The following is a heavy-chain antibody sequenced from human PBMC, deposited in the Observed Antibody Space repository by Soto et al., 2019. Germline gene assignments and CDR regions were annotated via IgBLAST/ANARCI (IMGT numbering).Heavy chain of an antibody. J-gene: IGHJ4*02. Sequence: SETLSLTCTVSGGSINTFYWSWVRQPAGKGLEWIGRIFSSGRTSFNPSLESRVAMSVDTSKNHFSLNLSSVTAADMAVYYCAREGSYSAYNFAHGIQLWSFDFWGQGAMVTVSS. D-gene: IGHD5-12*01. CDR2: IFSSGRT. CDR3: AREGSYSAYNFAHGIQLWSFDF. V-gene: IGHV4-4*07. CDR1: GGSINTFY.